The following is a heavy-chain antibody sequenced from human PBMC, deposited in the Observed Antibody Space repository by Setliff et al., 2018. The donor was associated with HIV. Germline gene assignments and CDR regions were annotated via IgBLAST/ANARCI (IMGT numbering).Heavy chain of an antibody. CDR1: GGSISSYY. Sequence: LETLSLTCTVSGGSISSYYWSWIRQPPGKGLEWIGYIYTSGSTNYNPSLKSRVTISVDTSKNQFSLKLSSVTAADTAVYYCARRATAGLFDYWGQGTLVTVSS. D-gene: IGHD6-13*01. CDR3: ARRATAGLFDY. V-gene: IGHV4-4*09. CDR2: IYTSGST. J-gene: IGHJ4*02.